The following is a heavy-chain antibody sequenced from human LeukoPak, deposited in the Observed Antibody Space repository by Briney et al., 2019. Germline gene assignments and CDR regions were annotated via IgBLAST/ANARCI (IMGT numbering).Heavy chain of an antibody. D-gene: IGHD1-26*01. CDR3: ARRNVVGATTFFDY. V-gene: IGHV3-74*01. Sequence: GGSLRLSWAPYGFTFSSYWMHWVRQAPGKGLVWVSRMNSDGSSTSYADPVKGRFTISRDNAKNTLYLQMNSLRAEDTAVYYCARRNVVGATTFFDYWGQGTLVTVSS. J-gene: IGHJ4*02. CDR2: MNSDGSST. CDR1: GFTFSSYW.